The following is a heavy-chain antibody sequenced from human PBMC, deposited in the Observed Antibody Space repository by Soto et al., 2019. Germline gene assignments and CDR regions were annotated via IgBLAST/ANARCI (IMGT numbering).Heavy chain of an antibody. J-gene: IGHJ6*02. CDR3: ARGRQAAIGDYYYHWLDD. Sequence: GGSLRLSCAASGFIFSGSAIHWVRQAPGKGLEWVGRIRSRANNYATSSGASVRGRFTFFRDDSKNMAYLQMNTLKTEDTAIYYCARGRQAAIGDYYYHWLDDWGQGTSVAVSS. CDR1: GFIFSGSA. CDR2: IRSRANNYAT. V-gene: IGHV3-73*01. D-gene: IGHD3-10*01.